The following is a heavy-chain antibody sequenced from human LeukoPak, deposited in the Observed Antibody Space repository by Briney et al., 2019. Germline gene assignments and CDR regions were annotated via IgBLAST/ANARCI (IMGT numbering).Heavy chain of an antibody. D-gene: IGHD6-19*01. CDR2: IWYDGSTK. CDR1: GFTFRNYG. V-gene: IGHV3-33*01. CDR3: ASLRRDSSGWYYFDY. J-gene: IGHJ4*02. Sequence: GGSLRLSCAASGFTFRNYGMQWVRQAPGEGLEWVAVIWYDGSTKYYADSVKGRFTISRDNSKNALFLQMNSLRAEDTAVYYCASLRRDSSGWYYFDYWGQGTLVTVSS.